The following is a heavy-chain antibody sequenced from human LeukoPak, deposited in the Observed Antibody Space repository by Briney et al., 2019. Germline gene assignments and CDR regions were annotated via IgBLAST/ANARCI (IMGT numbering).Heavy chain of an antibody. CDR3: ARWDGTEQTFDY. J-gene: IGHJ4*02. CDR1: GFVFSGYG. D-gene: IGHD1-1*01. CDR2: IWYDGSKK. Sequence: PGRSLRLSCAASGFVFSGYGMHWVRQAPGKGLEWVAVIWYDGSKKYYADSVKGRFTISRDNSKNTPYLHMNSLRAEDTAVYYCARWDGTEQTFDYWGQGTLVTVSS. V-gene: IGHV3-33*01.